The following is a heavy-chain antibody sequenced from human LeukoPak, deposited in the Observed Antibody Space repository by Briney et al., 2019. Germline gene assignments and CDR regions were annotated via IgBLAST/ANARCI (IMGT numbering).Heavy chain of an antibody. Sequence: ASVKVSCKASGYTFTAHYIHWVRQAPGQGLEWMGWIDPNSGGTNYVQKFQGSVTMTGDASIATAFMELGRLRSDDTATYYCARRRGTTMVRGIITNYFDLWGRGSLVTVSS. J-gene: IGHJ2*01. CDR3: ARRRGTTMVRGIITNYFDL. V-gene: IGHV1-2*02. D-gene: IGHD3-10*01. CDR1: GYTFTAHY. CDR2: IDPNSGGT.